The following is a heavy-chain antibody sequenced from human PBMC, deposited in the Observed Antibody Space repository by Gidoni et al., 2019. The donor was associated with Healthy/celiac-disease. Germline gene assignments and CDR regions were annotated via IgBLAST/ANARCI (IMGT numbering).Heavy chain of an antibody. CDR3: ARGKLERRYDAFDI. Sequence: QVQLVQSGAEVKKPGSSVKVSCKASGGTFSSYALSWVRQAPGHGREWMGGIIPNFGTANYAQKFQGRVTITADESTSTAYMELSSLRSEDTAVYYCARGKLERRYDAFDIWGQGTMVTVSS. V-gene: IGHV1-69*01. CDR1: GGTFSSYA. D-gene: IGHD1-1*01. J-gene: IGHJ3*02. CDR2: IIPNFGTA.